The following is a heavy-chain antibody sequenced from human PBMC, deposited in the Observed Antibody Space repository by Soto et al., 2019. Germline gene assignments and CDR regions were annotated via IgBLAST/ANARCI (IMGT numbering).Heavy chain of an antibody. CDR2: IYYSGST. CDR1: CGSSISSSYC. V-gene: IGHV4-39*01. CDR3: ARQVRWIQLWFDY. J-gene: IGHJ4*02. D-gene: IGHD5-18*01. Sequence: SATLCVTYTVSCGSSISSSYCWGWIRQPPGKGLEWIGSIYYSGSTYYNPSLKSRVTISVDTSKNQFSLKLSSVTAADTAVYYCARQVRWIQLWFDYWGQGTLVTVSS.